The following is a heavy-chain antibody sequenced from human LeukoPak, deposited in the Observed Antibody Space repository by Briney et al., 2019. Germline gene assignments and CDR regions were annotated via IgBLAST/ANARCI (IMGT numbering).Heavy chain of an antibody. CDR3: ASAYYGSGSYYNV. V-gene: IGHV3-23*01. CDR1: GFTFSTYA. Sequence: PGGSLRLSCAASGFTFSTYAVSWIRQAPGKGLEWVSIISGSGGSTYYADSVKGRFTTSRDNAKNSLYLQMNSLRAEDTAVYYCASAYYGSGSYYNVWGQGTLVTVSS. CDR2: ISGSGGST. J-gene: IGHJ4*02. D-gene: IGHD3-10*01.